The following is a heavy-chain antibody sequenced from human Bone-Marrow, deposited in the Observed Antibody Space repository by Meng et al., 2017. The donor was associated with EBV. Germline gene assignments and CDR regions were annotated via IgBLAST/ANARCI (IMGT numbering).Heavy chain of an antibody. J-gene: IGHJ4*02. CDR3: ASRYGSGSYYFDY. V-gene: IGHV4-39*07. Sequence: QLQLQESGPGLVKPSETLSLTCTVSGGSISSSSYYWGWIRYPPGKGLEWIGSIYYSGSTYYNPSLKSRVTISVDTSKNQFSLKLSSVTAADTAVYYCASRYGSGSYYFDYWGQGTLVTVSS. CDR1: GGSISSSSYY. CDR2: IYYSGST. D-gene: IGHD3-10*01.